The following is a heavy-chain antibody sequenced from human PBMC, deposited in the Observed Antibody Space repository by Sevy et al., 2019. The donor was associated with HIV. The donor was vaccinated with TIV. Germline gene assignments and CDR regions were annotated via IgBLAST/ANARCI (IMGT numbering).Heavy chain of an antibody. CDR1: GFTFSSYS. V-gene: IGHV3-21*01. D-gene: IGHD3-22*01. CDR3: ARGLPAKPYYYDSSGYLAHFDY. J-gene: IGHJ4*02. CDR2: ISSSSSYI. Sequence: GGSLRLSCAASGFTFSSYSMNWVRQAPGKGLEWVSSISSSSSYIYYADSVKGRFTISRDNAKNSLYLQMNSLRAEDTAVYYCARGLPAKPYYYDSSGYLAHFDYWGQGTLVTVSS.